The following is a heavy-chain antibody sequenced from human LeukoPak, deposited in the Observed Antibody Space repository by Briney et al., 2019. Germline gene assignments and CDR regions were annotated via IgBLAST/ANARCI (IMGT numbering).Heavy chain of an antibody. Sequence: GESLKISCKGSGSSFATSWIGWVRQMPGKGLEWMGLIYPADSSTRYSPSFQGPITISADTSINTAYLQWSSLKASDTAMYYCARRDDSKAFDYWGQGTLVTVSS. V-gene: IGHV5-51*01. J-gene: IGHJ4*02. CDR3: ARRDDSKAFDY. CDR2: IYPADSST. D-gene: IGHD3-22*01. CDR1: GSSFATSW.